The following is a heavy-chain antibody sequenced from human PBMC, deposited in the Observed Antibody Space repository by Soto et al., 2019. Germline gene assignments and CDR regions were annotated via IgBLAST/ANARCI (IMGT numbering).Heavy chain of an antibody. CDR3: GTVFEH. J-gene: IGHJ4*02. Sequence: EVQLVESGGGSVQPGGSLRLSCVASGITFTNYWMHWVRQVPGKGLVWVARVDSDGRGTSYADFVKGRFTISRDNAKNTLYLQMNSLRVEDTAMYYCGTVFEHWGQGTLVTISS. CDR2: VDSDGRGT. V-gene: IGHV3-74*01. CDR1: GITFTNYW.